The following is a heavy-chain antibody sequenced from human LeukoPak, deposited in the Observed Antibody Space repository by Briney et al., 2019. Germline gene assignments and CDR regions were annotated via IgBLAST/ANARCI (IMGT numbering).Heavy chain of an antibody. D-gene: IGHD3-10*01. CDR2: FDPEDGET. CDR3: ARGHYYGSGSYFDY. V-gene: IGHV1-24*01. J-gene: IGHJ4*02. Sequence: GASVKVSCTVSGYTLTELSMHWVRQAPGKGLEWMGGFDPEDGETIYAQKFQGRVTMTEDTSTDTAYMELRSLRSDDTAVYYCARGHYYGSGSYFDYWGQGTLVTVSS. CDR1: GYTLTELS.